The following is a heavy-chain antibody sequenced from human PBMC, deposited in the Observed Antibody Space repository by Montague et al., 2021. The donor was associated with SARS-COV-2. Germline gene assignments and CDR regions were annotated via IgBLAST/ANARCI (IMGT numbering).Heavy chain of an antibody. CDR1: ADSISSGYLD. CDR2: IHYSGIX. V-gene: IGHV4-39*01. D-gene: IGHD2-2*01. Sequence: SETLSLTCSVSADSISSGYLDWVWHRPTPGKGLEWDRNIHYSGIXYYSLSLRIRVSISVDTSRNQFSLKLRSVTAADTAIYYCTRHLAISGPAAVSDYWGQGTLVTVSS. J-gene: IGHJ4*02. CDR3: TRHLAISGPAAVSDY.